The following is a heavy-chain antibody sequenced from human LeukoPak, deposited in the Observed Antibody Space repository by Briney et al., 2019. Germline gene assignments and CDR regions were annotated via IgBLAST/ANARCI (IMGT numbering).Heavy chain of an antibody. D-gene: IGHD1-26*01. CDR1: GGSISSSSYY. Sequence: PSQTLSLTCSVSGGSISSSSYYWAWIRQSPGKGLEWIGSIYYSGSTNYNPSLKSRVTMSVDTSKNQFSLKLSSVTAADTAVYYCARLGVFQTHYFDYWGQGTLVTVSS. J-gene: IGHJ4*02. CDR3: ARLGVFQTHYFDY. V-gene: IGHV4-39*01. CDR2: IYYSGST.